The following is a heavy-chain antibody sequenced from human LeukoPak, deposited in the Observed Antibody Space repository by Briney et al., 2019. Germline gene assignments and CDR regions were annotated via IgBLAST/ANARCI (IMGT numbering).Heavy chain of an antibody. V-gene: IGHV3-9*01. CDR3: AKDSGGYGDYSLDY. Sequence: PGGSLRLSCAASGFTFSSYAMHWVRQAPGQGLEWVSGISWNSGSIGYADSVKGRFTISRDNAKNSLYLQMNSLRAEDTALYYCAKDSGGYGDYSLDYWGQGTLVTVSS. CDR1: GFTFSSYA. J-gene: IGHJ4*02. D-gene: IGHD4-17*01. CDR2: ISWNSGSI.